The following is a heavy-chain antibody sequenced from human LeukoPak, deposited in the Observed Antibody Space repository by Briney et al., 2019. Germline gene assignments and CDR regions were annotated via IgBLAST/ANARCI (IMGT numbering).Heavy chain of an antibody. D-gene: IGHD6-13*01. J-gene: IGHJ4*02. Sequence: ASVKVSCKASGYTFTSYGISWVRQAPGQGLEWMGWISAYNGNTNYAQKLQGRVTMTTDTSTSTAYMELRSLRSDDTAVYYCARAYSSSWYTAHFDYWGQGTLVTVSS. V-gene: IGHV1-18*01. CDR1: GYTFTSYG. CDR3: ARAYSSSWYTAHFDY. CDR2: ISAYNGNT.